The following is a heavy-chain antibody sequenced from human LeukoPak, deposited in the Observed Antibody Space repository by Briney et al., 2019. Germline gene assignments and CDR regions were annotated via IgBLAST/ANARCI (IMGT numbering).Heavy chain of an antibody. Sequence: GASVKVSCKASGYTFTSYGISWVRQAPGQGLEWMGWISANDGNTDYPQKLQGRVTMTTDTSTSTAYMELRSLRSDDTAVYYCARVRRWLQLGDYYYGMDVWGQGTTVTVSS. J-gene: IGHJ6*02. D-gene: IGHD5-24*01. CDR1: GYTFTSYG. CDR3: ARVRRWLQLGDYYYGMDV. CDR2: ISANDGNT. V-gene: IGHV1-18*01.